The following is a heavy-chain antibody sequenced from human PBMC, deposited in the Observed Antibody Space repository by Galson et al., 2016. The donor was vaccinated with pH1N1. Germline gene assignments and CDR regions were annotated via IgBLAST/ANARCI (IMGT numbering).Heavy chain of an antibody. CDR2: IWYDGSNK. CDR3: AFDTVPNGADH. D-gene: IGHD4-17*01. J-gene: IGHJ5*02. CDR1: GFTFSSYA. Sequence: SLRLSCAASGFTFSSYAMHWVRQAPGKGLEWVAVIWYDGSNKYYADSVKGRFTISRDNSKNTLYLQMNSLRPDDTALYYCAFDTVPNGADHWGQGTLVTVSS. V-gene: IGHV3-33*08.